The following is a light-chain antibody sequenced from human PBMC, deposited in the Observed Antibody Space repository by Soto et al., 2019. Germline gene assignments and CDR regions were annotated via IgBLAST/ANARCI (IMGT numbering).Light chain of an antibody. CDR1: TSIIGAGYD. CDR2: GNS. J-gene: IGLJ3*02. Sequence: QSVLTQPPSVSGAPGRRVTLSCTGTTSIIGAGYDVHGYQQLPGTAPQLLIYGNSNRPSGVPDRFSGSKSGTSASLAITGLQAEDEADYYCQSYDSSLSGWVFGGGTKLTVL. V-gene: IGLV1-40*01. CDR3: QSYDSSLSGWV.